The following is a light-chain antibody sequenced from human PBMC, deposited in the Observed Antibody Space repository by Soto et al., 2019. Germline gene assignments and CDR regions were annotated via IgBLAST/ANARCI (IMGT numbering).Light chain of an antibody. CDR1: HYIASSS. J-gene: IGKJ2*01. V-gene: IGKV3-20*01. CDR3: QQGST. CDR2: GAS. Sequence: EIVLTQSPDTVSLSSGETAPLSCRSSHYIASSSLAWYQQKPGQAPRLIMAGASNRVTGIPDRFSGSGSGTDFTLSISRLEPEDFAVYFCQQGSTFGQGTKLEIK.